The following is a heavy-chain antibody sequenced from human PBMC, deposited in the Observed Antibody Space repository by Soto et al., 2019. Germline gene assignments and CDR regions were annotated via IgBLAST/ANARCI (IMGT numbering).Heavy chain of an antibody. CDR1: GFTFSSYE. CDR3: ARGRYSCGGGYFDY. V-gene: IGHV3-48*03. CDR2: ISSSGSTI. J-gene: IGHJ4*02. Sequence: EVQLVESGGGLVQPGGSLRLSCAASGFTFSSYEMNWVRQAPGKGLEWVSYISSSGSTIYYADSVKGRFTISRDNAKNSLELEMNGRRAEDTAVYYCARGRYSCGGGYFDYWGQETLVTVSS. D-gene: IGHD6-19*01.